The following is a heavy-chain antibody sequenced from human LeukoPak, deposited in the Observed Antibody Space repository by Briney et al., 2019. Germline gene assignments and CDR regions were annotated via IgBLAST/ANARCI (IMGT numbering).Heavy chain of an antibody. Sequence: GASVKVSCKASGYTFTGYYMHWVRQAPGQGLEWMGWINTNTGNPTYAQGFTGRFVFSLDTSVSTAYLQISSLKAEDTAVYYCARGYCTNGVCYWSYYYMDVWGKGTTVTVSS. D-gene: IGHD2-8*01. CDR1: GYTFTGYY. V-gene: IGHV7-4-1*02. J-gene: IGHJ6*03. CDR2: INTNTGNP. CDR3: ARGYCTNGVCYWSYYYMDV.